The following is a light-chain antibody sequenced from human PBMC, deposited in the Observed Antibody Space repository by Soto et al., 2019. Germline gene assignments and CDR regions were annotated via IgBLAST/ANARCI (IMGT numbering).Light chain of an antibody. Sequence: ATQMTQSPSSLSASVGDRVTIACRASQGISTELGWYQQKAGEAPKLLIYAASTLQSGVPPRFSGSGSGTDFTLTISSLQPEDFATYYCLQDYDYPRTFGQGTKVEMK. CDR3: LQDYDYPRT. CDR2: AAS. V-gene: IGKV1-6*01. J-gene: IGKJ1*01. CDR1: QGISTE.